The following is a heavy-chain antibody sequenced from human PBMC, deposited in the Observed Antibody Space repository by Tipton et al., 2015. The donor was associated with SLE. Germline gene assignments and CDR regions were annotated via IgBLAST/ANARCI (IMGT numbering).Heavy chain of an antibody. D-gene: IGHD5/OR15-5a*01. V-gene: IGHV4-59*12. J-gene: IGHJ3*02. CDR1: GDSISSYY. Sequence: LRLSCTVSGDSISSYYWAWLRQPPGNGLEWIGHISYSGSTNYNPSLKSRVTISVDTSKNQFSLKLSSVTAADTAVYYCAGVSRDAFEIWGQGTMVTVSS. CDR2: ISYSGST. CDR3: AGVSRDAFEI.